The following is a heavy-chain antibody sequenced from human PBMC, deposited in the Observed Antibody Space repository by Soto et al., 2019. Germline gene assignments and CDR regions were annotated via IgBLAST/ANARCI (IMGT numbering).Heavy chain of an antibody. CDR2: IDTSGST. J-gene: IGHJ5*02. CDR1: GGSISSYY. CDR3: ARDEGEYSSSSRWFDP. Sequence: SETLSLTCTVSGGSISSYYWSWIRQPAGKGLEWIGRIDTSGSTNYNPSLKSRVTMSVDTSKNQFSRQLRSVTAAYTAVYCCARDEGEYSSSSRWFDPWGQGTLVTVSS. D-gene: IGHD6-6*01. V-gene: IGHV4-4*07.